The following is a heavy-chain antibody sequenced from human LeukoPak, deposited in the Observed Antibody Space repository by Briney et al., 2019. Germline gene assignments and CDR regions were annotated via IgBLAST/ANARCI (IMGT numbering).Heavy chain of an antibody. CDR2: ISYDGSNK. J-gene: IGHJ4*02. V-gene: IGHV3-30*04. Sequence: PGRSLRLSCAASGFTFSSYAMHWVRQAPGKGLEWVAVISYDGSNKYYADSMKGRFTISRDNSKNTLYLQMNSLRAEDTAVYYCAIMRGTSSIDYWGQGTLVTVSS. CDR3: AIMRGTSSIDY. D-gene: IGHD2-2*01. CDR1: GFTFSSYA.